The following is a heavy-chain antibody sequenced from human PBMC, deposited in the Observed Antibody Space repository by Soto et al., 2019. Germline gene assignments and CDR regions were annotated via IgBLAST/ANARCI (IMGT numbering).Heavy chain of an antibody. D-gene: IGHD3-3*01. CDR3: ARGRRDRMNYDFWSGYYTGIKCYGMDV. CDR2: INHSGST. J-gene: IGHJ6*02. CDR1: GGSFSGYY. Sequence: TSETLSLTCAVYGGSFSGYYWSWIRQPPGKGLEWIGEINHSGSTNYNPSLKSRVTISVDTSKNQFSLKLSSVTAADTAVYYCARGRRDRMNYDFWSGYYTGIKCYGMDVWGQGTTVTVSS. V-gene: IGHV4-34*01.